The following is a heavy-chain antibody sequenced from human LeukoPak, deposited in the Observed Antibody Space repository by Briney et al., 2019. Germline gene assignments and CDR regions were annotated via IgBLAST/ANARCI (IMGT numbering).Heavy chain of an antibody. D-gene: IGHD6-6*01. J-gene: IGHJ6*03. V-gene: IGHV4-59*01. Sequence: SETLSLTCTVSGGSISSYYWSWIRQPPGKGLEWIGYVYYSESTNYNPSLKSRVTISVDTSKNQFSLKLSSVTAADTAVYYCARDLGVSTARYYYYYMDVWGKGTTVTASS. CDR3: ARDLGVSTARYYYYYMDV. CDR1: GGSISSYY. CDR2: VYYSEST.